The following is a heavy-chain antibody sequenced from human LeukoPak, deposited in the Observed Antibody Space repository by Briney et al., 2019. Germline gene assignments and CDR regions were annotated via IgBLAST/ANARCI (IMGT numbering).Heavy chain of an antibody. CDR2: IYPGDSDT. D-gene: IGHD6-13*01. Sequence: GESLKISCQASGYSFTSYWTGWVRQMPGKGLEWMGIIYPGDSDTRYSPSFQGQVTISADKSISTAYLQWSSLKASDTAMYYCARLAAAGPTYDRYWGQGTLVTVSS. V-gene: IGHV5-51*01. J-gene: IGHJ4*02. CDR3: ARLAAAGPTYDRY. CDR1: GYSFTSYW.